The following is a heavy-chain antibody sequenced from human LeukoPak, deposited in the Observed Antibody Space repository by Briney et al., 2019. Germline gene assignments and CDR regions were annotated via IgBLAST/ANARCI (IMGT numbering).Heavy chain of an antibody. CDR3: VRRAASGYLDY. CDR2: ISSSSTYI. Sequence: PGGSLRLSCSASGFTFSHYYMSWLRQAPGKGLEWVSYISSSSTYIKYADSVKGRFTISRDNAEDSLYLHMNTLKAEDTAVYYCVRRAASGYLDYWGQGTLVTVSS. D-gene: IGHD3-22*01. CDR1: GFTFSHYY. V-gene: IGHV3-11*06. J-gene: IGHJ4*02.